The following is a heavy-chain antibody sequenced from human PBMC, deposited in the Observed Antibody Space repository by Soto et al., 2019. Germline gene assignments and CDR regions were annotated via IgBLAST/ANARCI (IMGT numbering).Heavy chain of an antibody. CDR2: ISYDGSNK. Sequence: QVQLVESGGGVVQPGRSLRLSCAASGFTFSNYGMHWVRQAPGKGLQWVAVISYDGSNKQYADSVKGRFTISRDNSKNTLFQQMSSLRAEDTAVYYCAQSPGYSSSWYDYWGQGTLVTVSS. CDR3: AQSPGYSSSWYDY. CDR1: GFTFSNYG. J-gene: IGHJ4*02. V-gene: IGHV3-30*18. D-gene: IGHD6-13*01.